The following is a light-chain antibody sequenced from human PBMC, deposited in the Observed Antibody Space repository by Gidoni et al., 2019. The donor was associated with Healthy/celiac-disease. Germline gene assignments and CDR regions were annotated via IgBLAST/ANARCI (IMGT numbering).Light chain of an antibody. CDR3: QQYYSFPYT. V-gene: IGKV1D-8*01. CDR2: AAS. Sequence: VIWMTQSPSLLSASTGDRVTISCRMSQGIRCYFAWYQKQPGKAPELLIYAASTLQSGVPSRFSGSGAGTDFTLTISCLQSEDFATYYCQQYYSFPYTFGQGTKLEIK. CDR1: QGIRCY. J-gene: IGKJ2*01.